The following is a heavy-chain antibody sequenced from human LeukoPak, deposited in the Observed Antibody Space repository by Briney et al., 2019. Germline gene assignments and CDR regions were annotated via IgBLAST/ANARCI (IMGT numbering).Heavy chain of an antibody. J-gene: IGHJ4*02. CDR1: GYTFTGYY. D-gene: IGHD3-10*01. Sequence: ASVKVSCKASGYTFTGYYMHWVRQAPGQGLEWMGWINPNSGGTNYAQKFQGRVTMTRDTSISTAYMELSRLRSDDTAVYYCARESPTITMVRGVINYYFDYWGQGTLVTVSS. CDR3: ARESPTITMVRGVINYYFDY. CDR2: INPNSGGT. V-gene: IGHV1-2*02.